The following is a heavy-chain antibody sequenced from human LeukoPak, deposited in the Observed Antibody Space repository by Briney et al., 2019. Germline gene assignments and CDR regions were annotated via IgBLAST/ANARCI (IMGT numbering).Heavy chain of an antibody. D-gene: IGHD3-10*01. CDR3: AKDAWFGELSPFDY. Sequence: AGRSLRLSCAASGFTFSSYAMSWVRQAPGKGLEWVSAISGSGGSTYYADSVKGRFTISRDNSKNTLYLQMNSLRAEDTAVYYCAKDAWFGELSPFDYWGQGTLVTVSS. V-gene: IGHV3-23*01. CDR1: GFTFSSYA. J-gene: IGHJ4*02. CDR2: ISGSGGST.